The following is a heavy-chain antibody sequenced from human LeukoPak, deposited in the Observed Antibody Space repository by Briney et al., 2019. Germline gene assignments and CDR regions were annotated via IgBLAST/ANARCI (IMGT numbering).Heavy chain of an antibody. V-gene: IGHV3-23*01. CDR3: ANIGSSWS. D-gene: IGHD6-13*01. J-gene: IGHJ4*02. CDR1: GFTFSSYE. Sequence: GGSLRLSCAASGFTFSSYEMNWVRQALGKGLEWVSAISGSGGSTYYADSVKGRFTISRDNSKNTLYLQMNSLRAEDTAVYYCANIGSSWSWGQGTLVTVSS. CDR2: ISGSGGST.